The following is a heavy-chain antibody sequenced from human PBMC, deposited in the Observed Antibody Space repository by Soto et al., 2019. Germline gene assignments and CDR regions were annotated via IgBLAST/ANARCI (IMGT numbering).Heavy chain of an antibody. D-gene: IGHD3-22*01. CDR3: ARDPPPDYYDSTKYYYFDY. J-gene: IGHJ4*02. CDR2: INAGNGNT. Sequence: ASVKVSCKASGYTFTSYAMHWVRQAPGQRLEWMGWINAGNGNTKYSQKFQGRVTITRDTSASTAYMELSSLRSEDTAVYYCARDPPPDYYDSTKYYYFDYWGQGTLVTVSS. V-gene: IGHV1-3*01. CDR1: GYTFTSYA.